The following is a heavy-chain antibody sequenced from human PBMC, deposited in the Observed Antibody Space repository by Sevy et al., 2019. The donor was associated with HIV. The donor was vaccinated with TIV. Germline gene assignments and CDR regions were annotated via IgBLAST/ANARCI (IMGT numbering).Heavy chain of an antibody. J-gene: IGHJ4*02. D-gene: IGHD6-13*01. CDR2: IGAYNGNT. V-gene: IGHV1-18*01. Sequence: ASVKVSCKASGYTFTNFGITWVRQAPGQGLEWMGWIGAYNGNTNYAQMFQGRVTMTTDTSTSTAYMELRSLRSDDTAVYYCARDLLAIAGYSSTWSVGYWGQGTLVTVSS. CDR3: ARDLLAIAGYSSTWSVGY. CDR1: GYTFTNFG.